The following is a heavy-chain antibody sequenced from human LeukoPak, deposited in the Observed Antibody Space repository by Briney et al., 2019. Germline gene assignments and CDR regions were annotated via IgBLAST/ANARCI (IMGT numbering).Heavy chain of an antibody. V-gene: IGHV4-59*01. CDR3: ARIYDSSGYYPGGAFDI. D-gene: IGHD3-22*01. CDR2: IYYSGST. Sequence: PSETLSLTCTVSGGSISSYYWSWIRQPPGKGLEWIGYIYYSGSTNYNPSLKSRVTISVDTSKNQFSLKLSSVTAADTAVYYCARIYDSSGYYPGGAFDIWGQGTMVTVSS. CDR1: GGSISSYY. J-gene: IGHJ3*02.